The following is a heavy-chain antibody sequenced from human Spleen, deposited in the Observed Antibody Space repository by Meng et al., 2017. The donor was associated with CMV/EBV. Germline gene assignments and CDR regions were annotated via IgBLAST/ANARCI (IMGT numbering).Heavy chain of an antibody. Sequence: SCAASGFTFSSYGMHWVRQAPGKGLEWVSTISGGGTVTYYADSVKGRFTISTANSKNTLYLHMSSLRADDTAVYFCAGADNWNYLDYWGQGTLVTVSS. CDR3: AGADNWNYLDY. J-gene: IGHJ4*02. V-gene: IGHV3-23*01. CDR2: ISGGGTVT. CDR1: GFTFSSYG. D-gene: IGHD1-20*01.